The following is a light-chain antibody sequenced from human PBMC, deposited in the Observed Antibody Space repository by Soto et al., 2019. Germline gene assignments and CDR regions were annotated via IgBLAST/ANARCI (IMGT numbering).Light chain of an antibody. CDR3: CSYASSSTSLFV. J-gene: IGLJ1*01. V-gene: IGLV2-23*01. Sequence: QSALTQPASVSGSPGQSITISCTGTSSDVGSYNLVSWYQQHPGKAPKLMIYEGSKRPSGVSNRFSGSKSGNTASLTISGLQAEDEADYYCCSYASSSTSLFVFGTETKLTVL. CDR1: SSDVGSYNL. CDR2: EGS.